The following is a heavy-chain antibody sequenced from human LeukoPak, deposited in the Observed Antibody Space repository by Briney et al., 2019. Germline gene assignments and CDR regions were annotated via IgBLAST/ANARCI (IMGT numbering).Heavy chain of an antibody. D-gene: IGHD6-13*01. Sequence: PSETLSLTCAVYGGSFSGYYWSWIRQPPGKGLEWIGEINHSGSTKYNPSLKSRVTLSVDTSKNQFSLKLSSVTAADTAVYYCARHGPESSSWPNWFDPWGQGTLVTVSS. CDR3: ARHGPESSSWPNWFDP. V-gene: IGHV4-34*01. CDR1: GGSFSGYY. J-gene: IGHJ5*02. CDR2: INHSGST.